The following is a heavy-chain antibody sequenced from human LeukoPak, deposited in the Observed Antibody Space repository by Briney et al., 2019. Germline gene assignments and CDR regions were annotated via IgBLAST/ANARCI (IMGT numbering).Heavy chain of an antibody. CDR3: ARESSPDYYGSSGYYVY. V-gene: IGHV1-18*01. CDR1: GHTFTSYG. D-gene: IGHD3-22*01. CDR2: ISAYNGNT. Sequence: ASVKVSCKASGHTFTSYGISWVRQAPGQGLEWMGCISAYNGNTNYAQNVQGRVTITTDTSTSTAYMELRSLRSEDTAVYYCARESSPDYYGSSGYYVYWGQGTLLTVSS. J-gene: IGHJ4*02.